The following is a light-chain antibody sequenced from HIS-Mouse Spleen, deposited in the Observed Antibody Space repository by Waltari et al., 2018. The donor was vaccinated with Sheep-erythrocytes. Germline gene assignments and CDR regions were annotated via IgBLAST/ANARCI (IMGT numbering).Light chain of an antibody. Sequence: HSALTQPASVSGSPGQSITISCTGTRIDVAGSHYVPWYQQHPGKAPKPMVYDVSTRPSGVPDRFSGSKSGNTASLTISGLQAEDEADYYCCSYAGSYNHVFATGTKVTVL. CDR3: CSYAGSYNHV. J-gene: IGLJ1*01. V-gene: IGLV2-11*01. CDR2: DVS. CDR1: RIDVAGSHY.